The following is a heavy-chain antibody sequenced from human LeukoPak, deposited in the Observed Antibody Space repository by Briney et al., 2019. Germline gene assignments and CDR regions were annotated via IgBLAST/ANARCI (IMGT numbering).Heavy chain of an antibody. CDR3: ARDIASMVRGVIKSYYYYYYMDV. Sequence: GGSLRLSCAASGFTFSSYEMNWVRQAPGKGLKWVSYISSSGSTIYYADSVKGRFTISRDNAKNSLYLQMNGLRAEDTAVYYCARDIASMVRGVIKSYYYYYYMDVWGKGTTVTVSS. V-gene: IGHV3-48*03. D-gene: IGHD3-10*01. J-gene: IGHJ6*03. CDR2: ISSSGSTI. CDR1: GFTFSSYE.